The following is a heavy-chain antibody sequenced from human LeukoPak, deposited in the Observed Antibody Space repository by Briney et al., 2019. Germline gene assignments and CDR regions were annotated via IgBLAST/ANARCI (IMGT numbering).Heavy chain of an antibody. CDR2: IYYSGST. CDR1: GGSTSSYN. CDR3: ARGASGYSYG. Sequence: SETLSLTCTVSGGSTSSYNGSWRRLPPGKGLGWIGYIYYSGSTNYNPSLKSRVTISIDTSKNQFSLNLSSVTAADTAVYYCARGASGYSYGWGQGTLVTVSS. J-gene: IGHJ4*02. V-gene: IGHV4-59*01. D-gene: IGHD5-18*01.